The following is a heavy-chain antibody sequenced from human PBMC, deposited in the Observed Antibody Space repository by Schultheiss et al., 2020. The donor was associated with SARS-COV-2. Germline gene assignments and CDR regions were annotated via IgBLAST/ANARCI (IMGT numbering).Heavy chain of an antibody. J-gene: IGHJ4*02. V-gene: IGHV5-51*01. Sequence: GESLKISCKASGYSFTSYWIGWVRQMPGKGLEWMGIIYPGDSDTRYSPSFQGQVTISADKSISTAYLQWSSLKASDTAMYYCARRSYCSSTSCYTQFDYWGQGTLVTVSS. D-gene: IGHD2-2*02. CDR1: GYSFTSYW. CDR2: IYPGDSDT. CDR3: ARRSYCSSTSCYTQFDY.